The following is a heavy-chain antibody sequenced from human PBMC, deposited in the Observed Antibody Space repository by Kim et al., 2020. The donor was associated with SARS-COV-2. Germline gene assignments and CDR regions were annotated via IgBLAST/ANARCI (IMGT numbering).Heavy chain of an antibody. D-gene: IGHD1-26*01. V-gene: IGHV3-21*01. CDR1: GFTFSSYS. J-gene: IGHJ4*02. Sequence: GGSLRPSCAASGFTFSSYSMNWVRQAPGKGLEWVSSISSSSSYIYYADSVKGRFTISRDNAKNSLYLQMNSLRAEDTAVYYCARESIVGAADYWGQGTLVTVSS. CDR3: ARESIVGAADY. CDR2: ISSSSSYI.